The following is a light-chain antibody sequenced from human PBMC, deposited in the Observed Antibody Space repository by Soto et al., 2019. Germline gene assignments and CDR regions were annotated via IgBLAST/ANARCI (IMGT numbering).Light chain of an antibody. CDR2: GNS. CDR1: SSNIGAGYD. V-gene: IGLV1-40*01. J-gene: IGLJ1*01. CDR3: QSYDGSLSGYV. Sequence: QSVLTQPPSASGAPGQRVTISCTGSSSNIGAGYDVHWYQQLPGTAPKLLFYGNSKRPSGVPDRFSGSKSGTSASLASTGLQAEDEADYYCQSYDGSLSGYVFGTGTKLTVL.